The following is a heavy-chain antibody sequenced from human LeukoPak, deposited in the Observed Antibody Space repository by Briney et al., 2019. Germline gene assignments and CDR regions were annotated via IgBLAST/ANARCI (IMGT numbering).Heavy chain of an antibody. CDR3: ARHYTSIGWLYYFDS. CDR1: GASISTSSDH. D-gene: IGHD6-19*01. V-gene: IGHV4-39*01. J-gene: IGHJ4*02. Sequence: SETLSLTCTVSGASISTSSDHWGWIRQPPGKGLEWIVSIYYSGSTYYNPSLKSRVTMSVDTSNNQFSLKLSSVTAADTAVYYCARHYTSIGWLYYFDSWGQGTLVTVSS. CDR2: IYYSGST.